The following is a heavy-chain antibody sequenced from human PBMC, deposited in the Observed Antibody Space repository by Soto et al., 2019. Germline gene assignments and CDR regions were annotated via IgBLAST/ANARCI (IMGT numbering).Heavy chain of an antibody. Sequence: GGSLRLSCAASGFTFGSYWMSWVRQAPGKGLEWVASISSGSSDTWYADSVKGRFIISRDNAQNSLFLQMNTLRPEDTAMYYCARVAYWGPGTQVTVSS. V-gene: IGHV3-21*01. CDR1: GFTFGSYW. J-gene: IGHJ4*02. CDR2: ISSGSSDT. CDR3: ARVAY.